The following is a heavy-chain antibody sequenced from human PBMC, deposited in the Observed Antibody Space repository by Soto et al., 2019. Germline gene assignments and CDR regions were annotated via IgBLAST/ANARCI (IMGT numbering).Heavy chain of an antibody. V-gene: IGHV3-9*01. Sequence: EVQLVESGGGLVQPGRSLRLSCAASGFTFDDYSMHWVRQAPGKGLEWVSGVSWNSGSIGYADSVKGRFTISRDNAKNSLYLQMNRLRAEDTALYYCAKDNNPEKMQIIDVWGKGTTVTVSS. D-gene: IGHD1-20*01. CDR3: AKDNNPEKMQIIDV. CDR2: VSWNSGSI. CDR1: GFTFDDYS. J-gene: IGHJ6*03.